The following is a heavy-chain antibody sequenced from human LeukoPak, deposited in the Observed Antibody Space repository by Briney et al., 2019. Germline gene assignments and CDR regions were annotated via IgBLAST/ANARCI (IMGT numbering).Heavy chain of an antibody. Sequence: ASVKVSCKASGYTFTSYDINWVRQATGQGLEWMGWMNPNSGNTDYAQKFQGRVTITTDESTSTAYMELSSLRSEDTAVYYCARMEKPYSNAFDIWGQGTMVTVSS. CDR2: MNPNSGNT. CDR1: GYTFTSYD. D-gene: IGHD2-21*01. J-gene: IGHJ3*02. CDR3: ARMEKPYSNAFDI. V-gene: IGHV1-8*01.